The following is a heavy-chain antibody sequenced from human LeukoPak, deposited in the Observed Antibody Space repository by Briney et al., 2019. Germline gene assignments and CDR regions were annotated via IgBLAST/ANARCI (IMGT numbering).Heavy chain of an antibody. Sequence: GRSLRLSCVASGFSAFGLSSYAMSWVRQAPGKGLEWVSVVSASGFTSYVDSVKGRFTISRDKSKNTVHLDMDTLRAEDTALYYCAKARTANDYGSGSFYKGFDSWGQGTLVTVPS. D-gene: IGHD3-10*01. J-gene: IGHJ4*02. CDR2: VSASGFT. CDR3: AKARTANDYGSGSFYKGFDS. V-gene: IGHV3-23*01. CDR1: GFSAFGLSSYA.